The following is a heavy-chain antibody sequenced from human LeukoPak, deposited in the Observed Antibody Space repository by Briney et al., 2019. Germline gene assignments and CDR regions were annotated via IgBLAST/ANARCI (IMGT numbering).Heavy chain of an antibody. Sequence: GGSLRLSCAASGFTFRTYWMSWVRQAPGKGLEWVASINQEGSNKYYVDSVKGRFSISRDNARNSLSLQMNSLRAEDTAVYYCARRGSDGSWFDPWGQGTLVTVSS. D-gene: IGHD3-16*01. CDR2: INQEGSNK. CDR3: ARRGSDGSWFDP. J-gene: IGHJ5*02. CDR1: GFTFRTYW. V-gene: IGHV3-7*01.